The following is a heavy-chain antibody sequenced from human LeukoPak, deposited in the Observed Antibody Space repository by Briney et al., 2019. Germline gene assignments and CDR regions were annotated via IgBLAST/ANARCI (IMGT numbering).Heavy chain of an antibody. D-gene: IGHD5-12*01. CDR1: GGSISNYY. CDR2: IYTSGSS. J-gene: IGHJ4*02. V-gene: IGHV4-4*07. Sequence: SETLSLTCTVSGGSISNYYWSWIRQPAGKGLEWIGRIYTSGSSNYNPSLKSRVTMPVDTSKNQCSLKLSSVTAADTAVYYCARDRGYDSYFDYWGRGTLVTVSS. CDR3: ARDRGYDSYFDY.